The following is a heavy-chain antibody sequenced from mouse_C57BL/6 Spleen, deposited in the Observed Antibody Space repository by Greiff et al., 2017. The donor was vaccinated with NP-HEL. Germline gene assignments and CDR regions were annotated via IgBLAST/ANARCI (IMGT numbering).Heavy chain of an antibody. CDR2: ISDGGSYT. V-gene: IGHV5-4*01. D-gene: IGHD2-4*01. Sequence: EVKLVESGGGLVKPGGSLKLSCAASGFTFSSYAMSWVRQTPEKRLEWVATISDGGSYTYYPDNVKGRFTISRDNAKNNLYLQMSQLKSEDTATYYCARDEITYYFDYWGQGTTLTVSS. CDR3: ARDEITYYFDY. J-gene: IGHJ2*01. CDR1: GFTFSSYA.